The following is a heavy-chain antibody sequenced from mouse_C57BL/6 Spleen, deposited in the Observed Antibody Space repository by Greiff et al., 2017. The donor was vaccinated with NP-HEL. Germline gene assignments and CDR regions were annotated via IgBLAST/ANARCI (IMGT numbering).Heavy chain of an antibody. CDR2: INPGSGGT. CDR1: GYAFTNYL. CDR3: ARTIYSYYFDY. J-gene: IGHJ2*01. V-gene: IGHV1-54*01. Sequence: QVQLQQSGAELVRPGTSVKVSCKASGYAFTNYLIEWVKQRPGQGLEWIGVINPGSGGTNYNEKLKGKATLTADKSSSTTYMQLSSLTSEDSAVYFCARTIYSYYFDYWGQGTTLTVSS. D-gene: IGHD2-1*01.